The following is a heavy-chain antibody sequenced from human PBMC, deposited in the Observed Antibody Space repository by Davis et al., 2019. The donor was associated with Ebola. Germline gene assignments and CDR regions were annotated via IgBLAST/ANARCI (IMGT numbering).Heavy chain of an antibody. Sequence: PSETLSLTCSVSGGSVTGRSYFWTWIRQPPKKGPEWIGHVYYSGSTSYNPSLRSRVTVSVDTSKNQFSLKLTSVTAADTAVYYCARGRYLGFWGQGTLVTVSS. CDR2: VYYSGST. J-gene: IGHJ4*02. V-gene: IGHV4-61*01. CDR1: GGSVTGRSYF. CDR3: ARGRYLGF.